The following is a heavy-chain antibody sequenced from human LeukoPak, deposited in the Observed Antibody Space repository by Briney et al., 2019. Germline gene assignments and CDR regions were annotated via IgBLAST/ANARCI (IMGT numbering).Heavy chain of an antibody. Sequence: SETLSLTCTVSGDSISTYYWSWIRQPPGKGLEWIAYIDYRGSTTYNPSLRSRVTISVDTSRNQFSLKLSSVTAADTAVYYCARSRSGYSYDHADFEIWGQGTMVTVSS. CDR3: ARSRSGYSYDHADFEI. J-gene: IGHJ3*02. D-gene: IGHD5-24*01. V-gene: IGHV4-59*01. CDR1: GDSISTYY. CDR2: IDYRGST.